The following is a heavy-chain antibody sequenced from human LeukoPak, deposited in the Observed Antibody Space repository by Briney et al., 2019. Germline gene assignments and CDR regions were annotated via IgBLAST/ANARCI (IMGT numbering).Heavy chain of an antibody. V-gene: IGHV3-21*01. Sequence: GGSLRLSCAASGFTFSSYSMNWVRQAPGKGLEWVSSISSSSGYIYYADSVKGRFTIARDNAKNSLYLQMNSLRAEDTAVYYCARQLLWFGERGMDVWGQGTTVTVSS. J-gene: IGHJ6*02. CDR3: ARQLLWFGERGMDV. CDR1: GFTFSSYS. CDR2: ISSSSGYI. D-gene: IGHD3-10*01.